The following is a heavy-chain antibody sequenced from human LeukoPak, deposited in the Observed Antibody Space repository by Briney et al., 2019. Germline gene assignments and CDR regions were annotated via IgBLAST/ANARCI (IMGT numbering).Heavy chain of an antibody. Sequence: PGGSLRLSCAASGFTFSSYAMSWVRQAPGKGLEWVANIKQDGCAIYYVDSVKGRFTISRDNAKNSLFLQMSSLRAEDTAVYYCARARITVPGGDYWGQGTLVTVSS. J-gene: IGHJ4*02. V-gene: IGHV3-7*01. CDR2: IKQDGCAI. CDR3: ARARITVPGGDY. D-gene: IGHD6-19*01. CDR1: GFTFSSYA.